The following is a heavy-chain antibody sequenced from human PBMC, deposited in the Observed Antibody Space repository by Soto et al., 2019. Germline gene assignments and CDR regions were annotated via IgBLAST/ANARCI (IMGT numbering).Heavy chain of an antibody. J-gene: IGHJ5*02. V-gene: IGHV4-59*02. D-gene: IGHD3-22*01. CDR2: MYFGGSF. Sequence: QMQLQASGPGLVKPSETLSLTCNVSGASVSHGYWSWIRQPPGKALEWIGFMYFGGSFNYNPSLPRRATISVETSKNQFSMKLTSVTASDTAGYYCARSYYDSTGFAVDPWGQGTLVTVSS. CDR3: ARSYYDSTGFAVDP. CDR1: GASVSHGY.